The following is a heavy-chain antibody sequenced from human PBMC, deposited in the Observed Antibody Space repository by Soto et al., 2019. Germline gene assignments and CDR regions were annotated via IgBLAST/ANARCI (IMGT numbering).Heavy chain of an antibody. D-gene: IGHD5-18*01. V-gene: IGHV3-7*01. CDR3: AKELRLYSYGYGMDV. J-gene: IGHJ6*02. CDR2: IKADGSEK. CDR1: GFTFSNHW. Sequence: GGSLRLSCAGSGFTFSNHWMNWVRQAPGKGLEWVANIKADGSEKYYADSVKGRFTISRDNSKNTLYLQMNSLRAEDTAVYYCAKELRLYSYGYGMDVWGQGTTVTVSS.